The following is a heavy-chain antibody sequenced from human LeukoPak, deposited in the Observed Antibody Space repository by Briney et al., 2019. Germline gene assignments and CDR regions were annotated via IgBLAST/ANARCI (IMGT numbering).Heavy chain of an antibody. CDR2: IKSKTDGGTT. CDR3: AKGAPSSGSPFDS. Sequence: GGSLRLSCAASGFTFSNAWMSWVRQAPGKGLEWVGRIKSKTDGGTTDYAAPVEGRFTISRDDSKNTLYLQMNSLKTEDTAVYYCAKGAPSSGSPFDSWGQGTLVTVSS. D-gene: IGHD6-19*01. J-gene: IGHJ4*02. CDR1: GFTFSNAW. V-gene: IGHV3-15*01.